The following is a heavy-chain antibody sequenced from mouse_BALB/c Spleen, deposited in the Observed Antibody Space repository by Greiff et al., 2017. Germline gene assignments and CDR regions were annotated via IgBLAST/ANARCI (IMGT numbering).Heavy chain of an antibody. CDR1: GFTFSSYA. V-gene: IGHV5-6-5*01. CDR3: ARVHGSWFAY. Sequence: EVMLVESGGGLVKPGGSLKLSCAASGFTFSSYAMSWVRQTPEKRLEWVASISSGGSTYFPDSVKGRFTISRDNARNILYLQMSSLRSEDTAMYYCARVHGSWFAYWGQGTLVTVSA. CDR2: ISSGGST. D-gene: IGHD2-2*01. J-gene: IGHJ3*01.